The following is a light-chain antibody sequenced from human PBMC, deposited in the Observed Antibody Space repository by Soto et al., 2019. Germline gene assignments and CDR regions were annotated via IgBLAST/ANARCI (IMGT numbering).Light chain of an antibody. CDR3: QQYVSSPRT. CDR1: QSVSSNY. V-gene: IGKV3-20*01. Sequence: EIVLTQSPGTWSLSPGERATLSCMASQSVSSNYLAWYQQKPGQAPRLLIYAASSRITGIPDRFSASGSGTDFTLTIRSLEREDFAVYHCQQYVSSPRTFGQGTKVEI. J-gene: IGKJ1*01. CDR2: AAS.